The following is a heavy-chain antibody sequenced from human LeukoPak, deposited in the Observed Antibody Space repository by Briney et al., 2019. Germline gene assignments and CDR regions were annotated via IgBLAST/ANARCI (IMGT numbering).Heavy chain of an antibody. CDR2: ISSSGSTI. CDR3: ARDDSYGLDY. D-gene: IGHD5-18*01. J-gene: IGHJ4*02. Sequence: PGGSLRLSCAASGFTFSNYEMNWVRQAPGKGLEWVSYISSSGSTIYYADSVKGRFTISRDNAKNSLYLQMNSPRAEDSAVYYCARDDSYGLDYWGQGTRVTVSS. V-gene: IGHV3-48*03. CDR1: GFTFSNYE.